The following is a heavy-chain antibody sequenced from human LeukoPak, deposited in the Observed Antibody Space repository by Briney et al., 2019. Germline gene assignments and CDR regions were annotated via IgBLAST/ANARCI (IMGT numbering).Heavy chain of an antibody. J-gene: IGHJ4*02. CDR2: IYYSGST. CDR1: GGSISSYY. CDR3: ARGDYGDYYDY. D-gene: IGHD4-17*01. V-gene: IGHV4-59*01. Sequence: SETLSLTCTVSGGSISSYYWSWIRQPPGKGLEWIGYIYYSGSTNYNPSLKSRVTISVDTSKNQFSLKLSSVTAADTAVYYCARGDYGDYYDYWGQGTLVTVSS.